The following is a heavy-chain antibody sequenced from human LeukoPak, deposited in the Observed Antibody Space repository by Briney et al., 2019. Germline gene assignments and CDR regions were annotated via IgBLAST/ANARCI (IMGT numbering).Heavy chain of an antibody. J-gene: IGHJ5*02. D-gene: IGHD2-15*01. CDR3: ARGRGYCSGGSCYNWFDP. CDR2: INSDGSST. CDR1: GFTFSSYW. V-gene: IGHV3-74*01. Sequence: QPGGSLRLSCAASGFTFSSYWMHWVRQAPGKGLVWVSRINSDGSSTSYADSVKGRFTISRDNAKNTLYLQMNSLRAEDTAVYYCARGRGYCSGGSCYNWFDPWGQGTLVTVSS.